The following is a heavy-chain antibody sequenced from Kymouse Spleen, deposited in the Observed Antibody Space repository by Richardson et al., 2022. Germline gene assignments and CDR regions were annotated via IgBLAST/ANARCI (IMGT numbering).Heavy chain of an antibody. Sequence: QVQLVESGGGVVQPGRSLRLSCAASGFTFSSYGMHWVRQAPGKGLEWVAVIWYDGSNKYYADSVKGRFTISRDNSKNTLYLQMNSLRAEDTAVYYCARDFMTGYGHYYGMDVWGQGTTVTVSS. CDR2: IWYDGSNK. J-gene: IGHJ6*02. CDR1: GFTFSSYG. V-gene: IGHV3-33*01. CDR3: ARDFMTGYGHYYGMDV. D-gene: IGHD3-9*01.